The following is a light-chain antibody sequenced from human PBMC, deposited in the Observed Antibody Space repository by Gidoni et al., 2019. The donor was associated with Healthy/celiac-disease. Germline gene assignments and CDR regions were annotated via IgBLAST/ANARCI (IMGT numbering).Light chain of an antibody. CDR1: QSVSSN. V-gene: IGKV3-15*01. CDR2: GAS. Sequence: EIVMTQSPATLSVSPGVRATLSCRASQSVSSNLAWYQQKPGQAPRLLIYGASTRAPGIPARFSGSGSGTKLTLTISSLQSEDFAVYYCQQYNNWPQTFGQGTKVEIK. CDR3: QQYNNWPQT. J-gene: IGKJ1*01.